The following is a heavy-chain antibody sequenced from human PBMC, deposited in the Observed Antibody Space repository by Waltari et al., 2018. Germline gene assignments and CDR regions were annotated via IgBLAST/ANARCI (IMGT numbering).Heavy chain of an antibody. J-gene: IGHJ4*02. CDR1: GYTFTGYY. V-gene: IGHV1-2*06. D-gene: IGHD3-22*01. CDR2: INPNSGGT. Sequence: QVQLVQSGAEVKKPGASVKVSCKASGYTFTGYYMHWVRQDPGQGLEWMGRINPNSGGTNYAQKFQGRVTMTRDTSISTAYMELSRLRSDDTAVYYCASRGVYDSSGYSLDYWGQGTLVTVSS. CDR3: ASRGVYDSSGYSLDY.